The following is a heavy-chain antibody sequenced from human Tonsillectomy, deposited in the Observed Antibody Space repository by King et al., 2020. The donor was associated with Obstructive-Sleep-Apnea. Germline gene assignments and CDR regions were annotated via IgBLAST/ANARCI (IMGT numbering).Heavy chain of an antibody. CDR1: GFSLSTFGMC. CDR3: ARSHFPHSSSWSGPFDY. Sequence: VTLKESGPALVKPTQTLTLTCTFSGFSLSTFGMCVNWIRQPPGKALEWLARIDWDDDKFYITSLKTRLTISKDTSKNQVVLTMTNMDPVDTATYYCARSHFPHSSSWSGPFDYWGQGTLVTVSS. V-gene: IGHV2-70*04. J-gene: IGHJ4*02. D-gene: IGHD6-13*01. CDR2: IDWDDDK.